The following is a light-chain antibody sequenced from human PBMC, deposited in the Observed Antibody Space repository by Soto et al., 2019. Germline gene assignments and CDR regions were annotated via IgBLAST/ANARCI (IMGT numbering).Light chain of an antibody. Sequence: EIVLTQSPGTLSLSPGERATLSCRASQSVSSSYLAWYQQKPDQAPRLLIYGASSRSTSFPDKFSGSGSRTDFTLTISRLEPEDFAVYYCQQYRSSRTWTFGEGTKVEIK. V-gene: IGKV3-20*01. CDR1: QSVSSSY. J-gene: IGKJ1*01. CDR3: QQYRSSRTWT. CDR2: GAS.